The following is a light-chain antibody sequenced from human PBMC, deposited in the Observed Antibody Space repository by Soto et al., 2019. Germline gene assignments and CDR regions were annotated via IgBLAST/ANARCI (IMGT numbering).Light chain of an antibody. Sequence: QLVLTQPPSVSGAPGQRVTISCTGSSPNIGAGYDVHWYQQLPGTAPKLLIYGNSNRPSGVPDRFSGSKSGTSASLAITGLQAEDEADYYCQSYDSSLSGVVFGGGTKLT. CDR1: SPNIGAGYD. V-gene: IGLV1-40*01. J-gene: IGLJ2*01. CDR3: QSYDSSLSGVV. CDR2: GNS.